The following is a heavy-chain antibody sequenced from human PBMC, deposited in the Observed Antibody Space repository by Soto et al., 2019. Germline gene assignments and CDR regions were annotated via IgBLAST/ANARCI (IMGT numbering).Heavy chain of an antibody. Sequence: GGSLRLSCAASGFTFSSYGMHWVRQAPGKGLEWVAVISYYGSNKYYADSVKGRFTISRDNSKNTLYLQMSSLRTEDTAVYYCVKGRTLHWNYPGMDVWGQATTVTVSS. J-gene: IGHJ6*02. V-gene: IGHV3-30*18. D-gene: IGHD1-1*01. CDR3: VKGRTLHWNYPGMDV. CDR1: GFTFSSYG. CDR2: ISYYGSNK.